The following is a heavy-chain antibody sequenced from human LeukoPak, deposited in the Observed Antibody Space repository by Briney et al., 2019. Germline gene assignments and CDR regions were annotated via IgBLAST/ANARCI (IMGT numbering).Heavy chain of an antibody. J-gene: IGHJ4*02. Sequence: SETLSLTCTVSGGSISSSSYYWGWIRQPPGKGLEWIGSIYYSGSTYYNPSLKSRVTISVDTSKNQFSLKLSSVTAADTAVYYCARDSSKVATIKGSFDYWGQGTLVTVSS. CDR2: IYYSGST. CDR1: GGSISSSSYY. V-gene: IGHV4-39*07. CDR3: ARDSSKVATIKGSFDY. D-gene: IGHD5-12*01.